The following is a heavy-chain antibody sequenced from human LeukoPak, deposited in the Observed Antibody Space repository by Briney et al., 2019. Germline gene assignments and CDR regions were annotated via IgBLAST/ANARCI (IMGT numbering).Heavy chain of an antibody. CDR1: GFTFNSYG. CDR3: ARGHTAVTRHFDF. Sequence: HPGGSLRLSCAASGFTFNSYGMHWVRQVPGKGLEGVALISYDGSNKHYADSVKGRFTISRDNSKNTLYLQMNSLRAEDTAVYYCARGHTAVTRHFDFWGQGTLVTVSS. D-gene: IGHD4-17*01. CDR2: ISYDGSNK. J-gene: IGHJ4*02. V-gene: IGHV3-30*03.